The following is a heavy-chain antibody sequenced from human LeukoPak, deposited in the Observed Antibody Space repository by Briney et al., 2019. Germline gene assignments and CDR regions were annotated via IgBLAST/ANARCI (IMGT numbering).Heavy chain of an antibody. D-gene: IGHD3-10*01. CDR3: ARGLSPLLWFGDTYYYMDV. Sequence: SETLSLTCAVYGGSFSGYYWSWIRQPPGKGLEWIGEINHSGSTNYNPSLKSRVTISVDTSKNQFSLKLSSVTAADTAVYYCARGLSPLLWFGDTYYYMDVWGKGTTVTVSS. CDR2: INHSGST. V-gene: IGHV4-34*01. J-gene: IGHJ6*03. CDR1: GGSFSGYY.